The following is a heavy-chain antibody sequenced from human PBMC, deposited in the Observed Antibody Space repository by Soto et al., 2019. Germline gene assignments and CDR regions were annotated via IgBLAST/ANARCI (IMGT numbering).Heavy chain of an antibody. CDR2: IIPIFGTA. CDR3: AITPDKWNPALNYFDY. D-gene: IGHD1-20*01. V-gene: IGHV1-69*12. Sequence: QVQLVQSGAEVKKPGSSVKVSCKASGGTFSSYAISWVRQAPGQGLEWMGGIIPIFGTANYAQKFQGRVTITADESTSTAYMELSSLRSEDTAVYYCAITPDKWNPALNYFDYWGQGTLVTVCS. J-gene: IGHJ4*02. CDR1: GGTFSSYA.